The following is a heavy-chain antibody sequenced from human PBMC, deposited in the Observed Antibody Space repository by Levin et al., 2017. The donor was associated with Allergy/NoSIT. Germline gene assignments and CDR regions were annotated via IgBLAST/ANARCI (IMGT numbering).Heavy chain of an antibody. CDR2: VSGSGYTT. Sequence: GESLKISCAASGFTLSNYVMSWVRQAPGKGLYWVSSVSGSGYTTYYADSVKGQFTISRDNSKNTLHLQLNSLTAEDTAVYFCAKHGGSRYCSGGSCYRAPVDYWGQGALVTVSS. CDR3: AKHGGSRYCSGGSCYRAPVDY. J-gene: IGHJ4*02. CDR1: GFTLSNYV. V-gene: IGHV3-23*01. D-gene: IGHD2-15*01.